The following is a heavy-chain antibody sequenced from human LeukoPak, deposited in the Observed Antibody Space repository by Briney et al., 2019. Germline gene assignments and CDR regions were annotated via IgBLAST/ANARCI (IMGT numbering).Heavy chain of an antibody. J-gene: IGHJ6*02. Sequence: PGGSLRLSCAASGFTFSTYSMNWVRQAPGKGLEWVSSISSSNIYIYYADSVKGRFTISRDNAKNSLYLQMNSLRAEDTAVHYCARDVGAYDPAHSYGMDVWGQGTTVTVSS. CDR1: GFTFSTYS. CDR2: ISSSNIYI. CDR3: ARDVGAYDPAHSYGMDV. V-gene: IGHV3-21*01. D-gene: IGHD3-16*01.